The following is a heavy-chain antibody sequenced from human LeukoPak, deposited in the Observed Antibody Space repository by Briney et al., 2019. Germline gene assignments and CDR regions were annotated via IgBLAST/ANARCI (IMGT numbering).Heavy chain of an antibody. J-gene: IGHJ6*02. CDR3: ARGPAVAGTFYYYYGMDV. V-gene: IGHV4-59*01. CDR1: GGSISSYY. Sequence: SETLSLTCTVSGGSISSYYWSWIRQPPGKGLEWIGYIYYSGSTNYNPSLKSRVTISVDTSKNQFSLKLSSVTAADTAVYYCARGPAVAGTFYYYYGMDVWGQGTMVTVSS. CDR2: IYYSGST. D-gene: IGHD6-19*01.